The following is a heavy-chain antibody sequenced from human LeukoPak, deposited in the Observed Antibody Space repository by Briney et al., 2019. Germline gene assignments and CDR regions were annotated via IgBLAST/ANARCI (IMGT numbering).Heavy chain of an antibody. J-gene: IGHJ4*02. V-gene: IGHV4-39*07. CDR3: ARIGSAGTPDY. CDR1: GGSISSSSYY. D-gene: IGHD6-25*01. Sequence: PSETLSLTCTVSGGSISSSSYYWGWIRQPPGKGLEWIGSIYYSGSTYYNPSLKSRVTISVDTSKNQFSLKLSSVTAADTAVYYCARIGSAGTPDYWGQGTLVTVSS. CDR2: IYYSGST.